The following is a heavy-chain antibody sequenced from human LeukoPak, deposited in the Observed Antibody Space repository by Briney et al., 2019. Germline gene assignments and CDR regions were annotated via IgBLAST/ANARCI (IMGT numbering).Heavy chain of an antibody. D-gene: IGHD3-3*01. CDR2: ITRSGSYK. CDR1: GFTFSSCA. Sequence: GGSLRLSCVASGFTFSSCAMNWVRQAPGKGLEWVSSITRSGSYKYYADSVKGRFTISRDNAKNSLYLQMNSLRAEDTAVYYCAREGKTIYGDVWGQGTTVTVSS. J-gene: IGHJ6*02. V-gene: IGHV3-21*01. CDR3: AREGKTIYGDV.